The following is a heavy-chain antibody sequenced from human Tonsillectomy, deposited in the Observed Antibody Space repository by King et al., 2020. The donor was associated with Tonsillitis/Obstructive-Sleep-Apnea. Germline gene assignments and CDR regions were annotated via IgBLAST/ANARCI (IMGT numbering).Heavy chain of an antibody. J-gene: IGHJ4*02. D-gene: IGHD3-16*02. CDR2: ISGNSVYT. CDR1: GFTFGSFD. Sequence: VQLVESGGGVVQPGGSLRLSCAASGFTFGSFDTGWVRQAPGKGLEWVSAISGNSVYTYYADSVKGRFTISRDNSKNRMYLQMNSLTAEDTAVYYCERELRYHDGSDFSWGQGTLVTVSS. V-gene: IGHV3-23*04. CDR3: ERELRYHDGSDFS.